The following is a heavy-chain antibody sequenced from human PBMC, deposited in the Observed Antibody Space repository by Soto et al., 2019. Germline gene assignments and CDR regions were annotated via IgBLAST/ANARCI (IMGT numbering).Heavy chain of an antibody. Sequence: GGSLRLSCAASGFTFSSNALSWVRQAPGKGLEWVSVISGSGGSTYYTDSVKGRFTISRDNSKNTLYLQMNSLRAEDTAVYYCAGPGYSSGWYSVDYWGQGTLVTVSS. J-gene: IGHJ4*02. CDR1: GFTFSSNA. V-gene: IGHV3-23*01. D-gene: IGHD6-19*01. CDR2: ISGSGGST. CDR3: AGPGYSSGWYSVDY.